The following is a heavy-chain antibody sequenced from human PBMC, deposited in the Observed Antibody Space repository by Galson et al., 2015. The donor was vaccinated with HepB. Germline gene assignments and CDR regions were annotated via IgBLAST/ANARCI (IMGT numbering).Heavy chain of an antibody. CDR2: INGRGSTR. D-gene: IGHD3-16*01. Sequence: SLRLSCAGSGFIFRHHAMAWIRQAPGKGLEWVSGINGRGSTRSYSDAVKGRFSISRDNSKDTVFLQMDNLKAEDMAVYYCVKEGSWFGGDWFDPWGQGALVTVS. J-gene: IGHJ5*02. V-gene: IGHV3-23*01. CDR3: VKEGSWFGGDWFDP. CDR1: GFIFRHHA.